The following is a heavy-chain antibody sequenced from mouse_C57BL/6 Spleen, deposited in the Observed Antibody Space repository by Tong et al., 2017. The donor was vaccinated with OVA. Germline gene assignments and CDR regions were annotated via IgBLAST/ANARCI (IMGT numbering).Heavy chain of an antibody. V-gene: IGHV1-15*01. CDR3: ARWLLRSYAMDY. J-gene: IGHJ4*01. CDR2: IDPETGGT. CDR1: GYTFTDYE. Sequence: VQLQESGAELVRPGASVTLSCKASGYTFTDYEMHWVKQTPVHGLEWIGAIDPETGGTAYNQKFKGKAILTADKSSSTAYMQLSSLTSEDSAVYFCARWLLRSYAMDYWGQGTSVTVSS. D-gene: IGHD1-1*01.